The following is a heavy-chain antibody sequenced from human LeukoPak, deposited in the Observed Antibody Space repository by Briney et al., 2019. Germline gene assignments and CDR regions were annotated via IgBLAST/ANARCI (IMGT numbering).Heavy chain of an antibody. CDR1: GFTFSNFW. CDR3: ARGDDFSGDH. J-gene: IGHJ4*02. Sequence: QPGGSLRLSCAVSGFTFSNFWMSWVRQAPGRGLEWVANIHPEGNEKYHVESVKGRFTISRDNTKNLLFLQMNGLRVEDTAVYYSARGDDFSGDHWGQGTLVTVSS. CDR2: IHPEGNEK. V-gene: IGHV3-7*04. D-gene: IGHD1-1*01.